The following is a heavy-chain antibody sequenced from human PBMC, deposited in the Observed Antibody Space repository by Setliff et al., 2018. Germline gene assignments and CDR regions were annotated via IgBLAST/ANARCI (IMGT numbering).Heavy chain of an antibody. V-gene: IGHV1-18*01. CDR1: GYTFTSYG. J-gene: IGHJ4*02. Sequence: ASVKVSCKASGYTFTSYGFSWVRQAPGQGLEWMGWISVYNGKTKYAQKFQGRVTMTTDTSTRTAYMEVTSLRSDDTAVYYCARAPRVGLRTFGGVIDYWGQGTLVTVSS. CDR3: ARAPRVGLRTFGGVIDY. D-gene: IGHD3-16*02. CDR2: ISVYNGKT.